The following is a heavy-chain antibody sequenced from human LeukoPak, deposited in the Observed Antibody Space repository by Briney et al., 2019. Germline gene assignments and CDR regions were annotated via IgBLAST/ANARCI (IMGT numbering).Heavy chain of an antibody. CDR3: ATVSSYYYDSSGYYDY. CDR2: ISAYNGNT. D-gene: IGHD3-22*01. J-gene: IGHJ4*02. Sequence: ASVKVSCKVSGYTLTELSMHWVRQAPGKGLEWMGWISAYNGNTNYAQKLQGRVTMTTDTSTSTAYMELRSLRSDDTAVYYCATVSSYYYDSSGYYDYWGQGTLVTVSS. V-gene: IGHV1-18*01. CDR1: GYTLTELS.